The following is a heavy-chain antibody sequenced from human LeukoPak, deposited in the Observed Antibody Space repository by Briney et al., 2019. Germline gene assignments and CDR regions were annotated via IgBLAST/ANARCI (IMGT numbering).Heavy chain of an antibody. D-gene: IGHD2-2*01. CDR1: GFTFSSYA. CDR3: AKAEDFQLTYYYYGMDV. J-gene: IGHJ6*02. Sequence: GGSLRLSCAASGFTFSSYAMSWVRQAPGKGLEWVSAISGSGGSTYYADSVKGRFTISRDNSKNTLYLQMNSLRAEDTAVYYCAKAEDFQLTYYYYGMDVWGQGTTVTVSS. CDR2: ISGSGGST. V-gene: IGHV3-23*01.